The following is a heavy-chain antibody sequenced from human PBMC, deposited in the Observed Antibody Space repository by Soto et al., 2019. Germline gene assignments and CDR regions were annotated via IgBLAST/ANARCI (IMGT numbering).Heavy chain of an antibody. V-gene: IGHV3-15*01. CDR1: GLSFTNAW. D-gene: IGHD3-10*01. CDR3: STDIGIYVLDV. CDR2: IKSKTDGGTT. Sequence: PGGSLRLSCAASGLSFTNAWMTWVRQAPGKGLEWVGRIKSKTDGGTTDYAAPVKGRFTISRDDSQNTLYLQMNSLKTEDTALNYCSTDIGIYVLDVWSQGKMVTVSS. J-gene: IGHJ6*02.